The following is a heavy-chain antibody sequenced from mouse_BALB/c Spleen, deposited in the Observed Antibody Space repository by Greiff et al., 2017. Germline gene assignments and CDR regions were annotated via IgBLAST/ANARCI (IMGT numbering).Heavy chain of an antibody. CDR1: GFTFSSFG. Sequence: DVHLVESGGGLVQPGGSRKLSCAASGFTFSSFGMHWVRQAPEKGLEWVAYISSGSSTIYYADTVKGRFTISRDNPKNTLFLQMTSLRSEDTAMYYCARRDYGHWYFDVWGAGTTVTVSS. V-gene: IGHV5-17*02. J-gene: IGHJ1*01. CDR2: ISSGSSTI. D-gene: IGHD1-1*01. CDR3: ARRDYGHWYFDV.